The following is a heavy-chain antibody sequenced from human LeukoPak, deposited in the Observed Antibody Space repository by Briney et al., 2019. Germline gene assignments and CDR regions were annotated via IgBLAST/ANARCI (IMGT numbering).Heavy chain of an antibody. J-gene: IGHJ4*02. CDR1: EFTFSSYS. CDR2: ISSSSSYI. Sequence: GGSLRLSCAASEFTFSSYSMNWVRQAPGKGLEWVSSISSSSSYIYYADSMKGRFTISRDNAKKSLYLQMNSLRAEDTAVYYCARDGGYSSGWLYSNYWGQGTLVTVPS. V-gene: IGHV3-21*01. CDR3: ARDGGYSSGWLYSNY. D-gene: IGHD6-19*01.